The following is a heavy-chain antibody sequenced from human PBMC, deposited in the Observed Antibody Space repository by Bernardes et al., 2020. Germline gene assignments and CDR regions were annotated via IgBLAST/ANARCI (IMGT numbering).Heavy chain of an antibody. J-gene: IGHJ6*02. CDR2: INPNSGGT. CDR3: ARGMIVDWNYYGMDV. Sequence: ASVKVPCKASGYTFTGYYMHWVRQAPGQGLEWMGWINPNSGGTNYAQKFQGRVTMTRDTSISTAYMELSRLRSDDTAVYYCARGMIVDWNYYGMDVWGQGTTVTVSS. V-gene: IGHV1-2*02. CDR1: GYTFTGYY. D-gene: IGHD3-22*01.